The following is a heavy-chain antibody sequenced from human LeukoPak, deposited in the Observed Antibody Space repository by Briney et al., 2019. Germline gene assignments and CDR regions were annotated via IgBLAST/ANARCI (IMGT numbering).Heavy chain of an antibody. Sequence: SETLSLTCTVSGGSISSSSYYWGWIRQPPGKGLEWIGSIYYSGSTYYNPSLKSRVTISVDTSKNQFSLKLSSVTAADTAVYYCARPNSYDSPTRWGQGTLVTVSS. CDR2: IYYSGST. J-gene: IGHJ4*02. CDR1: GGSISSSSYY. CDR3: ARPNSYDSPTR. V-gene: IGHV4-39*01. D-gene: IGHD3-22*01.